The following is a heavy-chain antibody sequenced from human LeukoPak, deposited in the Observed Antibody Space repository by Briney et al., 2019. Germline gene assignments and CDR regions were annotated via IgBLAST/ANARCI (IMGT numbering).Heavy chain of an antibody. V-gene: IGHV4-59*11. D-gene: IGHD2-15*01. CDR1: GGSIGTLY. Sequence: PSETLSLTCIVSGGSIGTLYWNWIRQVPGKGLEWIGFIDYHGNTKYNPSLKSRVTMSVDTSVDQVSLRLTSVTAADTAIYFCATASGRSFWLDPWGPGRLVTVSS. CDR3: ATASGRSFWLDP. CDR2: IDYHGNT. J-gene: IGHJ5*02.